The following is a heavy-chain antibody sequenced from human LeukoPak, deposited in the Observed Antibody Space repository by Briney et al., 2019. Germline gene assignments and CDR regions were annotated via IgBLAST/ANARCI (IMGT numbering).Heavy chain of an antibody. CDR2: IWYDGSNK. CDR3: AKGPNDFWSGYHTYYFDY. Sequence: PGGSLRLSCAATGFTFSSYGMHWVRQAPGKGLEWVAVIWYDGSNKYYADSVKGRFTISRDNSKNTLYLQMNSLRAEDTAVYYCAKGPNDFWSGYHTYYFDYWGQGTLVTVSS. D-gene: IGHD3-3*01. J-gene: IGHJ4*02. CDR1: GFTFSSYG. V-gene: IGHV3-33*06.